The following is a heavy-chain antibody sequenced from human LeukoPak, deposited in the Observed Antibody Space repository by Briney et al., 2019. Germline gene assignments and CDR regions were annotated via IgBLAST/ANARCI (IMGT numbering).Heavy chain of an antibody. D-gene: IGHD2-15*01. V-gene: IGHV4-30-4*01. J-gene: IGHJ5*02. CDR2: IYYSGST. CDR1: GGSISSGDYY. CDR3: ARWESGYCSGGSCYAHNWFDP. Sequence: SETLSLTCTVSGGSISSGDYYWSWIRQPPGKGLEWIGYIYYSGSTYYNPSLKSRVTISVDTSKNQFSLKLSSVTAADTAVYYCARWESGYCSGGSCYAHNWFDPWGQGTLVTVSS.